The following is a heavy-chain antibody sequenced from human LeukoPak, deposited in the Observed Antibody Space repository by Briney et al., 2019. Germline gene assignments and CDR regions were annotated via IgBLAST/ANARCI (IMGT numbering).Heavy chain of an antibody. Sequence: PGGSLRLSCAASGFTFSSYAMHWVRQAPGKGLEWVAVISYDGSNKYYADSVKGRLTISRDNSKNTMYLEMTRLRGEDTAVYYCAIRKHYESKESDNWGQGTLVTVSS. CDR3: AIRKHYESKESDN. D-gene: IGHD3-22*01. V-gene: IGHV3-30*04. J-gene: IGHJ4*02. CDR2: ISYDGSNK. CDR1: GFTFSSYA.